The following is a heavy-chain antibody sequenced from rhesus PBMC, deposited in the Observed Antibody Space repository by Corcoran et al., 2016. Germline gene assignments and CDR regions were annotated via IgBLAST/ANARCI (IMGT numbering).Heavy chain of an antibody. Sequence: LQLQESGPGLVKPSETLSVTCAVSGGSISSSYWSWSRQAPVKGLEWIGYIYSSGSITNYNPSLKSRVTLSVDTSKNQLSLKRSSVTTADTAVYYCARGTVTKDFDYWGQGVLVTVSS. CDR3: ARGTVTKDFDY. V-gene: IGHV4-169*01. D-gene: IGHD4-23*01. J-gene: IGHJ4*01. CDR1: GGSISSSY. CDR2: IYSSGSIT.